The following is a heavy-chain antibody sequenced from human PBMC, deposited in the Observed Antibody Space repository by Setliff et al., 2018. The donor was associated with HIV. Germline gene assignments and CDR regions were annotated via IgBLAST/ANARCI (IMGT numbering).Heavy chain of an antibody. D-gene: IGHD3-10*01. Sequence: ASVKVSCKASGFTFTTYAVHWVRQAPGQRPEWMGWINAANGKTRYPQRFEARVTITMDTGASTAYMELNSLRSEDSAVYYCARGVIRGVISQGGLDYWGPGTLVTFSS. V-gene: IGHV1-3*01. CDR2: INAANGKT. CDR3: ARGVIRGVISQGGLDY. CDR1: GFTFTTYA. J-gene: IGHJ4*02.